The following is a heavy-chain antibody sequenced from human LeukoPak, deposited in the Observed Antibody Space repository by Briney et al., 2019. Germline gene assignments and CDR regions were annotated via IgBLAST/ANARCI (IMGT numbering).Heavy chain of an antibody. CDR1: GGSISSRDYY. CDR2: IYYSGSI. Sequence: PSQTLSLTCTVSGGSISSRDYYWSWIRQPPGQGLEWIGYIYYSGSIYYNPSLQSRVTISVDTTKNQFSLRLSAVTAADTAVYYCARVPPLDDILTGYFDYWGQGTLATVPS. D-gene: IGHD3-9*01. V-gene: IGHV4-30-4*01. J-gene: IGHJ4*02. CDR3: ARVPPLDDILTGYFDY.